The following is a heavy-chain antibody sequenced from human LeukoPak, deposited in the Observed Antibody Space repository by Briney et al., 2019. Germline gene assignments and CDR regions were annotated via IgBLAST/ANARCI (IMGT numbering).Heavy chain of an antibody. CDR3: AKVRGSSPLVVYFDY. J-gene: IGHJ4*02. Sequence: GGSLRLSCAASGFIFSNAWMTWVRQAPGKGLEWVGRIKSKNDGGTTEYAAPVKGRFTISRDDSKNTLYLQMNSLRAEDTAVYYCAKVRGSSPLVVYFDYWGQGTLVTVSS. V-gene: IGHV3-15*01. D-gene: IGHD6-6*01. CDR2: IKSKNDGGTT. CDR1: GFIFSNAW.